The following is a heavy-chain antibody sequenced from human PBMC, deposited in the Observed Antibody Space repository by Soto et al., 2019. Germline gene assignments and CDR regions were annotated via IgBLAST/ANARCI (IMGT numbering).Heavy chain of an antibody. CDR1: GYSIASGYY. CDR3: AGTFDYYGMDV. J-gene: IGHJ6*02. D-gene: IGHD1-1*01. CDR2: IYHAGSV. Sequence: SETLSLTCAVSGYSIASGYYWAWIRQSPGKGLEWIGSIYHAGSVYYNPSLNSRVAVSLDTSKNHFSLKLTSVTAADTAVYYCAGTFDYYGMDVWGQGTTVTVSS. V-gene: IGHV4-38-2*01.